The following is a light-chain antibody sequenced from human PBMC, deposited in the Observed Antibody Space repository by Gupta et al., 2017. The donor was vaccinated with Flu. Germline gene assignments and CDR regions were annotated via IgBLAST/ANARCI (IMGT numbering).Light chain of an antibody. CDR3: YSFAGMYIMWV. V-gene: IGLV2-11*01. CDR1: SSDVGGYNY. Sequence: QSALTQPRSVSGSPGQSVTISCTGTSSDVGGYNYVSWYQQHPGKAPKLIIFDVNKRPSGVPDRFSGSKSGNTASLTISGLQAEDEADYYCYSFAGMYIMWVFGGGTELTVL. CDR2: DVN. J-gene: IGLJ3*02.